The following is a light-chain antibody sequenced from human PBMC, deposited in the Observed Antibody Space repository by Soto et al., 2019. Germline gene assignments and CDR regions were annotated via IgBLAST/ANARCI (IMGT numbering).Light chain of an antibody. J-gene: IGKJ2*01. Sequence: EIVMTQSLATLAVSPGERVTLSCRASQSVGRNLAWYQQRPGQAPRLLIYDASPRATTIPDRFSGSGYETDFTLTIRSLQSEDLAVYFCQQYNNWPYTFGQGTKLE. V-gene: IGKV3-15*01. CDR3: QQYNNWPYT. CDR1: QSVGRN. CDR2: DAS.